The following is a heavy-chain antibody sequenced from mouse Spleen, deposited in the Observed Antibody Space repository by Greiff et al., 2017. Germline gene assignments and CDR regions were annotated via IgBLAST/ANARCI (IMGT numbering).Heavy chain of an antibody. CDR3: ARDGDSNYWYFDV. J-gene: IGHJ1*01. D-gene: IGHD2-5*01. Sequence: VQLKQSGPVLVKPGASVKMSCKASGYTFTDYYMNWVKQSHGKSLEWIGVINPYNGGTSYNQKFKGKATLTVDKSSSTAYMELNSLTSEDSAVYYCARDGDSNYWYFDVWGAGTTVTVSS. V-gene: IGHV1-19*01. CDR2: INPYNGGT. CDR1: GYTFTDYY.